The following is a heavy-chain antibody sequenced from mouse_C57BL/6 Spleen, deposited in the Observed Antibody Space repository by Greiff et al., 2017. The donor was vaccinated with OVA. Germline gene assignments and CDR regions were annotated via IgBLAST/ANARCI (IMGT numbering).Heavy chain of an antibody. CDR2: INPSSGYT. D-gene: IGHD1-1*01. V-gene: IGHV1-4*01. CDR3: ARVDYYGSSHYAMDY. Sequence: VQLQESGAELARPGASVKMSCKASGYTFTSYTMHWVKQRPGQGLEWIGYINPSSGYTKYNQKFKDKATLTADKSSSTAYMQLSSLTSEDSAVYYCARVDYYGSSHYAMDYWGQGTSVTVSS. CDR1: GYTFTSYT. J-gene: IGHJ4*01.